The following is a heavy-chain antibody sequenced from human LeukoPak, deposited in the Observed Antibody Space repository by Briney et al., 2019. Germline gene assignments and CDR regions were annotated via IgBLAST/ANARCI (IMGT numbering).Heavy chain of an antibody. CDR1: GGSFSGYY. Sequence: PSETLSLTCAVYGGSFSGYYWSWIRQPPGKELEWIGEINHSGSTNYNPSLKSRVAISVDTSKNQFSLKLSSVTAADTAVYYCAREDHDTAMDHWGQGTLVTVSS. J-gene: IGHJ4*02. D-gene: IGHD5-18*01. CDR2: INHSGST. CDR3: AREDHDTAMDH. V-gene: IGHV4-34*01.